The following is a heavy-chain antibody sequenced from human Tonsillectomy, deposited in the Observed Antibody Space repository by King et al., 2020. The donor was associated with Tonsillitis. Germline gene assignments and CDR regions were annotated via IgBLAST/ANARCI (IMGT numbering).Heavy chain of an antibody. D-gene: IGHD2-2*01. J-gene: IGHJ4*02. Sequence: VQLVESGGGVVQPGRSLRLSCAASGFTFRSYAMHWVRQSPGKGLEGVSVISYDGSNKYYADSVKGRFTISRDNSKNTLYLQMNSLRAEDTAVYYCARLVGYCSSTSCPLDYWGQGTLVTVSS. CDR2: ISYDGSNK. CDR3: ARLVGYCSSTSCPLDY. CDR1: GFTFRSYA. V-gene: IGHV3-30-3*01.